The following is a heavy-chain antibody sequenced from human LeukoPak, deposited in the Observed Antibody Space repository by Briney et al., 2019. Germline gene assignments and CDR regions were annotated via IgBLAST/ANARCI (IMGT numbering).Heavy chain of an antibody. CDR3: ARSDTYSSSSRPFDY. CDR2: IYYSGST. V-gene: IGHV4-31*03. Sequence: SQTLSLTCTVSGGSISSGGYYWSWIRQHPGKGLEWIGYIYYSGSTYYNPSLKSRVTISVATSKNQFSLKLSSVTAADTAVYYCARSDTYSSSSRPFDYWGQGTLVTVSS. D-gene: IGHD6-6*01. J-gene: IGHJ4*02. CDR1: GGSISSGGYY.